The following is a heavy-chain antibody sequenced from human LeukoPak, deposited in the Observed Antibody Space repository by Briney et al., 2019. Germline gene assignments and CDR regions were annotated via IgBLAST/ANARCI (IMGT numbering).Heavy chain of an antibody. CDR2: ISGSGGST. CDR3: AKDQDPIYSHFDY. J-gene: IGHJ4*02. Sequence: PGGSLRLSCAASGFTFSSYAVSWVRQAPGKGLEWVSAISGSGGSTYYADSVKGRFTISRDNSKNTLYLQMNSLRAEDTAVYYCAKDQDPIYSHFDYWGQGTLVTVSS. D-gene: IGHD2-15*01. CDR1: GFTFSSYA. V-gene: IGHV3-23*01.